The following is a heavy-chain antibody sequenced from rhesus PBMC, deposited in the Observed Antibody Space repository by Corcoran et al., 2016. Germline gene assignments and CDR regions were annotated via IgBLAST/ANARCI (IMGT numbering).Heavy chain of an antibody. J-gene: IGHJ5-1*01. Sequence: QVQLQESGPGLVKPSETLSPTCDVSGASITVVFYLAWIHRPPGKGLEWIGYIYGSGGGPNYNSSRKNRFTISIDPSKNQFSLKLTSVTAADTAVYYWRFDVWGPGVLVTVSS. V-gene: IGHV4-106*01. CDR2: IYGSGGGP. CDR1: GASITVVFY. CDR3: RFDV.